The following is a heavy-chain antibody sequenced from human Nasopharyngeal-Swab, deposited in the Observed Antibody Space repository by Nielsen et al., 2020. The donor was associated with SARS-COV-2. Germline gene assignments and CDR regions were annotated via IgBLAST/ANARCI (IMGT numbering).Heavy chain of an antibody. Sequence: GESLKISCAASGFIFSASAIHWVRQASGKGLEWVGRIGDKEHNYATTYGASVHGRFTISRDDSKNTAFLQMDGLKTEDTALYYCTTDFYFDYWGQGTLVTVSS. V-gene: IGHV3-73*01. CDR1: GFIFSASA. CDR2: IGDKEHNYAT. J-gene: IGHJ4*02. CDR3: TTDFYFDY.